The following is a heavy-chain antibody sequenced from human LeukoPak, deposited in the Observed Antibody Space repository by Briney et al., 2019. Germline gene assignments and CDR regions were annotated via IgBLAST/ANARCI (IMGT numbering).Heavy chain of an antibody. CDR1: GFTFNNYG. Sequence: PGGSLRLSCAASGFTFNNYGMHWVRQAPGKGLEWVALISYGGSDAYYADSVKGRFTVSRDNSKNTLFLQMISLRPDDTAVYYCAKSHANSGTYHSFFDYWGQGTLVTVSS. CDR3: AKSHANSGTYHSFFDY. D-gene: IGHD1-26*01. CDR2: ISYGGSDA. V-gene: IGHV3-30*18. J-gene: IGHJ4*02.